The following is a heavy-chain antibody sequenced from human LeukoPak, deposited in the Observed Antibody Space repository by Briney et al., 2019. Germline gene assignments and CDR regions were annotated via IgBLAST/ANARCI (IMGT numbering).Heavy chain of an antibody. CDR3: AKDHKGYCSSTGCTDFDY. CDR2: ISGSGVSI. Sequence: GGSLRLSCAASGFTFSSYAMNWVRQAPGKGLEWVAGISGSGVSIYYPDSVKGRFTISRDNSKNTVYLQMNSLRAEDTAVYYCAKDHKGYCSSTGCTDFDYWGQGTLVTVSS. V-gene: IGHV3-23*01. D-gene: IGHD2-2*01. CDR1: GFTFSSYA. J-gene: IGHJ4*02.